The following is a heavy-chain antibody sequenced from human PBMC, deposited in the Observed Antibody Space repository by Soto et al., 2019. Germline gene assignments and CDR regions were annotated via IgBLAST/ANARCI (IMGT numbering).Heavy chain of an antibody. CDR3: AKDLGSGKPYYYYAMDV. Sequence: QVQLVESGGGVVQPGGSLRLSCAASGFIFSKYGMHWVRQAPGKGLEWVAVISYDGSNKYYAESVKGRFIISRDKSENTLYLQMNSLRAEDTALYYCAKDLGSGKPYYYYAMDVWGQGTTVTVSS. J-gene: IGHJ6*02. CDR2: ISYDGSNK. D-gene: IGHD3-10*01. CDR1: GFIFSKYG. V-gene: IGHV3-30*18.